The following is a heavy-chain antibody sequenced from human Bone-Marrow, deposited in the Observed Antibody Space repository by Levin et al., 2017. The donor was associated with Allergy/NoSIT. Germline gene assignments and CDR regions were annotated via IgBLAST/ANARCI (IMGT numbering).Heavy chain of an antibody. Sequence: SGPTLVKPTQTLTLTCTFSGFSLNTASLGVGWIRQPPGKALECLALVYWDDDKLYNPSLRGRLILTKDTSKNQVVLEMGNMEPADTATYYCSRWTAGSLGGWFDTWGQGTLVTVPS. V-gene: IGHV2-5*02. CDR2: VYWDDDK. D-gene: IGHD3-3*01. CDR3: SRWTAGSLGGWFDT. J-gene: IGHJ5*02. CDR1: GFSLNTASLG.